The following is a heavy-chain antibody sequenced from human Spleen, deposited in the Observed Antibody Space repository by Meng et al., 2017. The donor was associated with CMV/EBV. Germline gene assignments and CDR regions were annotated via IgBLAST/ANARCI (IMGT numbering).Heavy chain of an antibody. Sequence: SETLSLTCTVSGGSVSSGSYYWSWLRQPPGKGLEWIGYISYIGSTNYNPPLKSRVTISVDTSKNQFSLKLSSVTAADTAIFYCARDILERNAFDMWGQGTMVTVSS. CDR3: ARDILERNAFDM. D-gene: IGHD1-1*01. J-gene: IGHJ3*02. CDR2: ISYIGST. V-gene: IGHV4-61*01. CDR1: GGSVSSGSYY.